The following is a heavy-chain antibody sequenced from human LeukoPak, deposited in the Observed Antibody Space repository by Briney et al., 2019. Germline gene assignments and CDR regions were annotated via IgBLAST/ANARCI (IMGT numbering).Heavy chain of an antibody. CDR2: ISTSGSTI. V-gene: IGHV3-48*03. J-gene: IGHJ4*02. CDR1: GFIFSTYE. D-gene: IGHD2-21*01. CDR3: ARDGPAYSFEY. Sequence: GGSLRLSCAASGFIFSTYEMNWVRQAPGKGLEWVSYISTSGSTIYYADSVKGRFTFSRDNARNSLFLQMNRLRAEDTAVYYCARDGPAYSFEYWGQGALCTVSS.